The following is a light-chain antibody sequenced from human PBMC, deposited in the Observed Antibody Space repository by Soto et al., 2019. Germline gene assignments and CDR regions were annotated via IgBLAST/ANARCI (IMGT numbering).Light chain of an antibody. Sequence: EVVLTQSPDTLSLSPGETATLSCRASQTVDRYVAWYQQKVGQAPRLLIYDAYTRATGVGARFTGSGSATDFSLTISRLEPEDVAVYHCHQYSKSSYTFGQGTRLEIK. V-gene: IGKV3-11*01. CDR2: DAY. J-gene: IGKJ2*01. CDR1: QTVDRY. CDR3: HQYSKSSYT.